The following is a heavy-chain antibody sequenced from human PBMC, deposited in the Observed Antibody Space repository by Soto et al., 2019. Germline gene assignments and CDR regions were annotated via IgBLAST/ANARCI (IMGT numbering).Heavy chain of an antibody. CDR1: GYTFTGYY. J-gene: IGHJ4*02. CDR2: INPNSGGT. V-gene: IGHV1-2*04. D-gene: IGHD6-19*01. Sequence: ASVKVSCKASGYTFTGYYMHWVRQAPGQGLEWMGWINPNSGGTNYAQKFQGWVTMTRDTSISTAYMELSRLRSDDTAVYYCARGPPPLAVAGHFDYWGQGTLVTVSS. CDR3: ARGPPPLAVAGHFDY.